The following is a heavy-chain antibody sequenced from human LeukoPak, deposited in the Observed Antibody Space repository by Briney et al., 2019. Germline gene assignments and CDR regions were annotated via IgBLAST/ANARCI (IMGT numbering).Heavy chain of an antibody. CDR1: GYTFTSYD. V-gene: IGHV1-8*03. J-gene: IGHJ6*03. Sequence: ASVKVPCKASGYTFTSYDINWVRQATGQGLEWMGWMNPNSGNTGYAQKFQGRVTITRNTSISTAYMELSSLRSDDTAVYYCARVAGPYCSGGTCYYMDVWGKGTTVTVSS. CDR3: ARVAGPYCSGGTCYYMDV. CDR2: MNPNSGNT. D-gene: IGHD2-15*01.